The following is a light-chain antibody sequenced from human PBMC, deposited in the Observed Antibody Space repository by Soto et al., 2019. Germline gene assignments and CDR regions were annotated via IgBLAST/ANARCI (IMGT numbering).Light chain of an antibody. CDR2: STT. V-gene: IGLV7-43*01. CDR3: LLFYGDGVV. CDR1: TGAVTSGYY. J-gene: IGLJ2*01. Sequence: QGVVTQEPSLTVSPGGTVTLTCASSTGAVTSGYYPNWFQQKPGQPPRALIYSTTYKHSWTPARFSGSLLGGKAALTLSGVQPEDEADYYCLLFYGDGVVFGGGTKVTAL.